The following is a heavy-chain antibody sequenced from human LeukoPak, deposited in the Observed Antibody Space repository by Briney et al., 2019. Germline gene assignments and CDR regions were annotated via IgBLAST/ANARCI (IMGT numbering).Heavy chain of an antibody. Sequence: SGPALVKPTQTLTLTCTFSGFSLSTTGMCVTWIRQPPEEALEWLARMDWDGVKYYSTSLKTRLTISKDTSRNQVVLTMTNMDPADTASYYCARIRGTYWRSTSCSLEDYWGQGALVIVSS. V-gene: IGHV2-70*11. CDR1: GFSLSTTGMC. J-gene: IGHJ4*02. CDR2: MDWDGVK. D-gene: IGHD2-2*01. CDR3: ARIRGTYWRSTSCSLEDY.